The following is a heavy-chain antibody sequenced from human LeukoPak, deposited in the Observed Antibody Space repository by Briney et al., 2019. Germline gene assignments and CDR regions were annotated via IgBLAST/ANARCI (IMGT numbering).Heavy chain of an antibody. D-gene: IGHD6-19*01. CDR1: GYRFTSYW. J-gene: IGHJ5*02. CDR3: ARYHSSGWNWFDP. Sequence: GGALQISFKGSGYRFTSYWIGWGRPRPGKGLGWMGIIYPGDSDTRYSPSFQGQVTISADKSISTAYLQWSSLKASDTAMYYCARYHSSGWNWFDPWGQGTLVTVSS. CDR2: IYPGDSDT. V-gene: IGHV5-51*01.